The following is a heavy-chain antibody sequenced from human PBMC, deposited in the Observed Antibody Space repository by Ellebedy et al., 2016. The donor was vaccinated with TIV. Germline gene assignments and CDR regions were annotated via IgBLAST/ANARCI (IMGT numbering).Heavy chain of an antibody. V-gene: IGHV4-59*12. CDR3: ARRKGSGWPFDF. D-gene: IGHD6-19*01. Sequence: SETLSLTCVVSGGSMGRDYWSWIRQPPGKGLEWIGFIYYSGSSNSHPSLRSRVTFSIDTSRNYFSLNLTSVTAADTAVYYCARRKGSGWPFDFWGQGILVTVSS. J-gene: IGHJ4*02. CDR2: IYYSGSS. CDR1: GGSMGRDY.